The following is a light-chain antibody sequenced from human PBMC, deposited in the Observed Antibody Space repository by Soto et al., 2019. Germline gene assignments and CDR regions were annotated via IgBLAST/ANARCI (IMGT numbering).Light chain of an antibody. CDR1: QGISRL. CDR2: AAS. Sequence: DIQMTQSPSSLSASVGDRVTISCRASQGISRLLNWYQHKAGEAPKLLIYAASTLQRGVPSRFSGSGSGTDFTLTISSLQPEDFATYYCLQTYSIPLTFGGGTKVDIK. CDR3: LQTYSIPLT. V-gene: IGKV1-39*01. J-gene: IGKJ4*01.